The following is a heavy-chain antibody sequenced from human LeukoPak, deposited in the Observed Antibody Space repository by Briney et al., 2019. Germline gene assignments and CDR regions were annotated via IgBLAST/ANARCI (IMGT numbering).Heavy chain of an antibody. CDR2: IIPILGIA. CDR3: ARDVDYDILTGYYTQTHFDY. J-gene: IGHJ4*02. V-gene: IGHV1-69*04. D-gene: IGHD3-9*01. Sequence: ASVKVSCKASGGTFSSYAISWVRQAPGQGLEWMGRIIPILGIANYAQKFQGRVTITADKSTSTAYMELSSLRSEDTAVYYCARDVDYDILTGYYTQTHFDYWGQGTLVTVSS. CDR1: GGTFSSYA.